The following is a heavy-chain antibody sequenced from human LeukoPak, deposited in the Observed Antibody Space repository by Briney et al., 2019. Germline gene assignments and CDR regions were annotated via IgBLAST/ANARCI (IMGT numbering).Heavy chain of an antibody. CDR3: AKRPGTYYQRNNYYMDV. Sequence: GGSLRLSCAASGFTFSSYSMNWVRQAPGKGLEWVSSISSSSSYIYYADSVKGRFTISRDNAKNSLYLQMNSLRAEDTAVYYCAKRPGTYYQRNNYYMDVWGKGTTVTVSS. J-gene: IGHJ6*03. D-gene: IGHD3-10*01. CDR1: GFTFSSYS. V-gene: IGHV3-21*04. CDR2: ISSSSSYI.